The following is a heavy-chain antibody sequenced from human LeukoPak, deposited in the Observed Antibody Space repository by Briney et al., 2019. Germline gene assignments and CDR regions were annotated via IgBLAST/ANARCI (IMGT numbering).Heavy chain of an antibody. V-gene: IGHV3-30*18. CDR3: AKSRQWLEYYFDY. D-gene: IGHD6-19*01. Sequence: GRSLRLSCAASGFTFSSYGIHWVRQAPGKGLEWVAIISYDGSSKYYADSVKGRFTISRDNSKNTVYLQMNSLRAEDTAVYYCAKSRQWLEYYFDYWGQGTLVTVSS. CDR2: ISYDGSSK. J-gene: IGHJ4*02. CDR1: GFTFSSYG.